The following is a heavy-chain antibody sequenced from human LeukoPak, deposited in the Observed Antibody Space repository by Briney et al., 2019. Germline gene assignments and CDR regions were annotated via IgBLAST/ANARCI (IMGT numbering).Heavy chain of an antibody. CDR3: TREGGGYDLYSSSWYNDY. V-gene: IGHV1-69*04. CDR2: IIPILGIA. D-gene: IGHD6-13*01. CDR1: GGTFSSYA. Sequence: GASVKVSCKASGGTFSSYAITWVRQAPGQGLEWMGRIIPILGIANYAQKFQGRVTITADKSTNTAYMELSSLRSEDTAVYYCTREGGGYDLYSSSWYNDYWGQGTLVTVSS. J-gene: IGHJ4*02.